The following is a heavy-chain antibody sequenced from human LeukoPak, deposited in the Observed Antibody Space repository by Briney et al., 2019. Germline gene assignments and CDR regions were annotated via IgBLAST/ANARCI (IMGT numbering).Heavy chain of an antibody. J-gene: IGHJ5*02. CDR2: IYNGGGT. D-gene: IGHD2-15*01. CDR3: VRNLRYCSDGICSP. Sequence: KPGGSLRLSCAASAFNVKDNHMYWVRQAPGKGLEWVSVIYNGGGTDYAASVKGRFTISRDNSQNTVSLQMDSLRVEDTAVYFCVRNLRYCSDGICSPWGQGTLVTVSS. CDR1: AFNVKDNH. V-gene: IGHV3-66*01.